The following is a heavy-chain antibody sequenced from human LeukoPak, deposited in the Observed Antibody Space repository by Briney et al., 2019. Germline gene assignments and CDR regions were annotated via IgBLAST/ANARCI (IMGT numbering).Heavy chain of an antibody. V-gene: IGHV4-59*01. Sequence: SETLSLTCSVSGGSIYSYYGSWIRQPPGKGLEWIGYIYYTGSTNSNPSLKSRVTISIDTSKNQFSLKLSSVTAADTAVYYCARSYDSSGYYFYGMDVWGQGTTVTVSS. D-gene: IGHD3-22*01. J-gene: IGHJ6*02. CDR2: IYYTGST. CDR1: GGSIYSYY. CDR3: ARSYDSSGYYFYGMDV.